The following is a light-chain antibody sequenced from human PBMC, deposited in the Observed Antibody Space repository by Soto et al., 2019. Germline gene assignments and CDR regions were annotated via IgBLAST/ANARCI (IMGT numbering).Light chain of an antibody. CDR3: CSYAGSSTYV. CDR1: SSDVGSYNL. CDR2: EVS. J-gene: IGLJ1*01. Sequence: QSVLTHPAPLSGSPGQSITISCPGNSSDVGSYNLVSWYQQHPGKAPKVMIYEVSKRPSGVSNCFSGSKFGNTASLTISGLQADDEADYYCCSYAGSSTYVFGTGTKVTVL. V-gene: IGLV2-23*02.